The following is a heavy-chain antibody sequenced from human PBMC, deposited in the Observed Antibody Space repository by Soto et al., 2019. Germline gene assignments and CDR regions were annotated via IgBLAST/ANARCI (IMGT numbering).Heavy chain of an antibody. CDR2: IIPIFGTA. J-gene: IGHJ6*02. Sequence: SVKVSCKASGGTFSSYAISWVRQAPGQGLEWMGGIIPIFGTANYAQKFQGRVTITADESTSTAYMELSSLRSEDTAVYYCARDTPGIVVVPADIGANYYGMDVWGQGTTVTVSS. CDR1: GGTFSSYA. V-gene: IGHV1-69*13. CDR3: ARDTPGIVVVPADIGANYYGMDV. D-gene: IGHD2-2*02.